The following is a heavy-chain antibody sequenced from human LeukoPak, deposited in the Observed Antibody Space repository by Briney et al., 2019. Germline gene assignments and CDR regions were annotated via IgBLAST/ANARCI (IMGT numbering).Heavy chain of an antibody. J-gene: IGHJ4*02. CDR1: GFAFSSYD. D-gene: IGHD6-19*01. CDR3: ARVLSFAVAGMGHFDC. CDR2: ISRSGTSI. Sequence: GGSLRLSCAASGFAFSSYDMTWVRQAPGKGLEWVSYISRSGTSIFSADSVKGRFTVSRDNAKNSLFLQMNSLIAEDAVVYYCARVLSFAVAGMGHFDCWGQGTLVTVSS. V-gene: IGHV3-48*03.